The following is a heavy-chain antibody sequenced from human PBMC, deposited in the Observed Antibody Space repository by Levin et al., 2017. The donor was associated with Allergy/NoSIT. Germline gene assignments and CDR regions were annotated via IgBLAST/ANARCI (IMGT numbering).Heavy chain of an antibody. Sequence: GESLKISCAASGFTFSRHGMHWVRQAPGEGLEWVAVTSYDGSTKYYADSVKGRFTISRDNSKNTVYLQMNSLRPEDTAIYYCAKEYCAGSCYEDYIDCWGQGTLVTVSS. D-gene: IGHD2-15*01. CDR1: GFTFSRHG. CDR3: AKEYCAGSCYEDYIDC. V-gene: IGHV3-30*18. J-gene: IGHJ4*02. CDR2: TSYDGSTK.